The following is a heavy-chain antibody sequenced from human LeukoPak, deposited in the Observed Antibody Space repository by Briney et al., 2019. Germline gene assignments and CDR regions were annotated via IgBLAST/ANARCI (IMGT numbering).Heavy chain of an antibody. V-gene: IGHV3-48*03. D-gene: IGHD3-16*02. Sequence: GGSLRLSCAASGFTFISYEMNWVRQAPGKGLEWVSYISSSGSTIYYADSVKGRFTISRDNAKNSLYLQMNSLRAEDTAVYYCARGWYDYVWGSYPWPFDYWGQGTLVTVSS. CDR3: ARGWYDYVWGSYPWPFDY. CDR2: ISSSGSTI. CDR1: GFTFISYE. J-gene: IGHJ4*02.